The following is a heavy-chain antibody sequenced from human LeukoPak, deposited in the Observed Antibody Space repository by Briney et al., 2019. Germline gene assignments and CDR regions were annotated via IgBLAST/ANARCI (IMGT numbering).Heavy chain of an antibody. V-gene: IGHV1-18*01. CDR3: ARNYYDSSGLYYFDY. J-gene: IGHJ4*02. Sequence: ASVKVSCKASGYTFTSYGISWVRQAPGQGLEWMEWISAYNGNTNYAQKLQGRVTMTTDTSTSTAYMELRSLRSDDTAVYYCARNYYDSSGLYYFDYWGQGTLVTVSS. CDR2: ISAYNGNT. CDR1: GYTFTSYG. D-gene: IGHD3-22*01.